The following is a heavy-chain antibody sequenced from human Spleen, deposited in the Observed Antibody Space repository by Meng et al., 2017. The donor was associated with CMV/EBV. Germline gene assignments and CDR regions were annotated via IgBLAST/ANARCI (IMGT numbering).Heavy chain of an antibody. Sequence: GGSLRLSCAASEFTFDDYAMHWVRQAPGKGLEWVSGISWNSDNTAYADSVKGRFTISRDNAKNSLHLQMNSLRAEDTAIYYCARDLPPNQYDFWSGYPRGNYSYYYGMDVWGQGTTVTVSS. CDR1: EFTFDDYA. CDR3: ARDLPPNQYDFWSGYPRGNYSYYYGMDV. V-gene: IGHV3-9*01. D-gene: IGHD3-3*01. CDR2: ISWNSDNT. J-gene: IGHJ6*02.